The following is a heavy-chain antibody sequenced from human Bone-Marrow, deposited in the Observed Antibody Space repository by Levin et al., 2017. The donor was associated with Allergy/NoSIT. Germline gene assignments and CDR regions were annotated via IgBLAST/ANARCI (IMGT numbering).Heavy chain of an antibody. Sequence: PGGSLRLSCVVSGVTFSPFWMSWVRQAPGKGLEWVANIKSDGSERYYVDSVKGRFTISSDNAENSAHLQMNTLRVEDTAMYYCGYGSGWKNGYWGQGVQVTVSS. V-gene: IGHV3-7*01. CDR2: IKSDGSER. J-gene: IGHJ4*02. CDR3: GYGSGWKNGY. CDR1: GVTFSPFW. D-gene: IGHD6-19*01.